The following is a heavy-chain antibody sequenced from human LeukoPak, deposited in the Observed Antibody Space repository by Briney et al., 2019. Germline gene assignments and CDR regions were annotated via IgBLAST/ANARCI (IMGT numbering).Heavy chain of an antibody. CDR3: ASSGSYRFDY. D-gene: IGHD1-26*01. CDR1: GFIFSSYS. Sequence: GGSLRLSCAASGFIFSSYSMSWVRQAPGKGLEWVSHITASGTAMFYADSVKGRFTISRDNAKNPLYLQMNSLRDEDTAVYYCASSGSYRFDYWGQGTLVTVSS. CDR2: ITASGTAM. V-gene: IGHV3-48*02. J-gene: IGHJ4*02.